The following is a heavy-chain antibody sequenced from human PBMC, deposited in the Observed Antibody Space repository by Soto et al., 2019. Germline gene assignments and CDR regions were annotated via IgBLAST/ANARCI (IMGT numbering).Heavy chain of an antibody. CDR2: INHSGST. CDR1: GGSFSGYY. CDR3: ARGGGGWYPKRGAFDT. Sequence: SETLSLTCAVYGGSFSGYYWSWIRQPPGKGLEWIGEINHSGSTNYNPSLKSRVTISVDTSKNQFSLKLSSVTAADTAVYYCARGGGGWYPKRGAFDTWGQGTMVTVSS. V-gene: IGHV4-34*01. J-gene: IGHJ3*02. D-gene: IGHD6-19*01.